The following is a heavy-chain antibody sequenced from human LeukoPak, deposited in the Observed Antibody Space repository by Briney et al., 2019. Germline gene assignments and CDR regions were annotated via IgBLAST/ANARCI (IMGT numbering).Heavy chain of an antibody. Sequence: GGSLRLSCAASGFTFSSYAMSWVRQAPGKGLEWVSAISGSGGSTYYADSVKGRFTISRDNSKNTLYLQMNSLRAEDTAVYYCAEDRDERTLFDYWGQGTLVTVSP. D-gene: IGHD6-25*01. CDR2: ISGSGGST. J-gene: IGHJ4*02. CDR3: AEDRDERTLFDY. CDR1: GFTFSSYA. V-gene: IGHV3-23*01.